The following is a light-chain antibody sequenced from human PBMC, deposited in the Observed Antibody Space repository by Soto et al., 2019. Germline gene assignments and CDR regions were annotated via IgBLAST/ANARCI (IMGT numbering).Light chain of an antibody. CDR1: HDISTS. V-gene: IGKV1-27*01. Sequence: DIELTQSPSSLSASVGDRFTITCRASHDISTSLAWYQQKPGKVPNLLIYGASTLQSGVPSRFSGSGSGTDFTLTISRLEPEDFSVYYCHQYGTAPLTFGPGTKVDI. CDR3: HQYGTAPLT. J-gene: IGKJ3*01. CDR2: GAS.